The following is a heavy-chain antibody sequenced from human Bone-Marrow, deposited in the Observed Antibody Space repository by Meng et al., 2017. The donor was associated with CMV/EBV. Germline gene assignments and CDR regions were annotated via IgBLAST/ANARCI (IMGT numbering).Heavy chain of an antibody. CDR2: ISWDGGSA. Sequence: GESLKISCAASGFTFDDYTMHWVRQAPGKGLEWVSLISWDGGSAYYADSVKGRFTISRDNSKNSLYLQMNSLRTEDTALCYCAKGDFIAVAAKGAFDIWGQGTMVTVSS. CDR3: AKGDFIAVAAKGAFDI. CDR1: GFTFDDYT. D-gene: IGHD6-19*01. J-gene: IGHJ3*02. V-gene: IGHV3-43*01.